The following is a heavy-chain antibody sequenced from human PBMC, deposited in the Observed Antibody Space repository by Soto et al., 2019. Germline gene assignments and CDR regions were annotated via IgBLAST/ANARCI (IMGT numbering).Heavy chain of an antibody. Sequence: QVQLVESGGGVVQPGGSLRLSCAVSGIIFTGYGMHWVRQAPGKGLEWVAVIRYDGSNIYYADSVKGRFTISRDNSKNTLYLQMNSLRAQDTAVYYCARDGVGATAFIGYFDYWGQGALVTVSS. D-gene: IGHD1-26*01. V-gene: IGHV3-33*01. CDR2: IRYDGSNI. CDR3: ARDGVGATAFIGYFDY. J-gene: IGHJ4*02. CDR1: GIIFTGYG.